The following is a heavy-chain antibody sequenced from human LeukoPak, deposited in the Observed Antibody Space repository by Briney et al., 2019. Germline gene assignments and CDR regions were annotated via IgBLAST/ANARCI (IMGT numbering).Heavy chain of an antibody. V-gene: IGHV3-30*18. CDR3: AKFWNGVDY. J-gene: IGHJ4*02. CDR1: GFTFSSYA. D-gene: IGHD1-1*01. CDR2: ISYDGSNK. Sequence: GGSLRLPCAASGFTFSSYAMSWVRQAPGKGLEWVAVISYDGSNKYYADSVKGRFTISRDNSKNTLYLQMNSLRAEDTAVYYCAKFWNGVDYWGQGTLVTVSS.